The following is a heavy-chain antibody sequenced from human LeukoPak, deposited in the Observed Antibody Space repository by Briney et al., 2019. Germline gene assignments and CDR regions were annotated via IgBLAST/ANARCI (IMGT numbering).Heavy chain of an antibody. CDR3: ARGPQLWLLDS. D-gene: IGHD5-18*01. J-gene: IGHJ4*02. Sequence: SVKVSCKASGYTFTGYYMHWVRQAPGQGLEWMGWINPNSGGTNYAKKFQGRVTMTRDTSISTAYMELSRLRSDDTAVYYCARGPQLWLLDSWGQGTLVTVSS. CDR2: INPNSGGT. CDR1: GYTFTGYY. V-gene: IGHV1-2*02.